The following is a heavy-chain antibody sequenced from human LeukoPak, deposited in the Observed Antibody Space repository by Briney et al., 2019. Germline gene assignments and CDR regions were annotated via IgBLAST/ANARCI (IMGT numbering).Heavy chain of an antibody. J-gene: IGHJ3*02. CDR2: IKQDGHEK. CDR3: ARVPGNYGGAFDI. D-gene: IGHD4-11*01. CDR1: GFTFRGYW. V-gene: IGHV3-7*03. Sequence: GGSLRLSCVGSGFTFRGYWMTWVRQAPGKGLEWVANIKQDGHEKNYVDSVKGRFTISRDNAENSLSLQMNSLRAEDTAVYYCARVPGNYGGAFDIWGQGTMVTVSS.